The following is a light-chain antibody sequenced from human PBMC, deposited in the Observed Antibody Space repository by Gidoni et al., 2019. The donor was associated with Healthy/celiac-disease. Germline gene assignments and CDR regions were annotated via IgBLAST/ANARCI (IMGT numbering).Light chain of an antibody. CDR1: SSDVGGYNY. CDR2: EVS. V-gene: IGLV2-14*01. J-gene: IGLJ2*01. CDR3: SSYTSSSTLDVV. Sequence: QSALTQPAPVSWSPGKSTTISCTGTSSDVGGYNYVSWHQQHPGKAPKLMIYEVSNRPSGVSNRVSGSKSGNTASLTISGLQAEDEADYYCSSYTSSSTLDVVFGGGTKLTVL.